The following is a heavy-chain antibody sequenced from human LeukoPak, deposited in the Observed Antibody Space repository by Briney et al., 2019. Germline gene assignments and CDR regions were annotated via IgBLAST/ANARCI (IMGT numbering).Heavy chain of an antibody. V-gene: IGHV3-11*01. CDR3: ARDLCSSTSCYTLDY. J-gene: IGHJ4*02. CDR1: GGSFSGYY. D-gene: IGHD2-2*02. Sequence: LSLTCAVYGGSFSGYYWSWIRQAPGKGLEWVSYISSSGSTIYYADSVKGRFTISRDNAKNSLYLQMNSLRAEDTAVYYCARDLCSSTSCYTLDYWGQGTLVTVSS. CDR2: ISSSGSTI.